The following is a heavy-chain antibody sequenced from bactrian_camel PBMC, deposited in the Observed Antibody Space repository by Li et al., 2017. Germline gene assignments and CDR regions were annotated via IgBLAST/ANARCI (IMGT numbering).Heavy chain of an antibody. V-gene: IGHV3S1*01. Sequence: HVQLVESGGGLVQPGGSLRLSCAASGFSFSSYAMNWVRQAPGKGLEWVSGIRSGGGDTYYADSVKGRFTISRDDVRNTLYLQLNSLKTEDTAMYYCAKDLWGSYYWGQGTQVTVS. CDR1: GFSFSSYA. CDR2: IRSGGGDT. J-gene: IGHJ4*01. D-gene: IGHD5*01. CDR3: AKDLWGSYY.